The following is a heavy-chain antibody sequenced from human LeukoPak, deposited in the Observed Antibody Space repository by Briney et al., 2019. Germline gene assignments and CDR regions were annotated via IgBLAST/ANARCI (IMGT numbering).Heavy chain of an antibody. J-gene: IGHJ4*02. CDR2: IYYSGST. V-gene: IGHV4-59*01. CDR1: GGSISSYY. Sequence: PETLSLTCTVSGGSISSYYWSWIRQPPGKGLEWIGYIYYSGSTNYNPSLKSRVTISVDTSKNQFSLKLSSVTAADTAVYYCARALFCSSCHDCWGQGTLVTVSS. D-gene: IGHD6-13*01. CDR3: ARALFCSSCHDC.